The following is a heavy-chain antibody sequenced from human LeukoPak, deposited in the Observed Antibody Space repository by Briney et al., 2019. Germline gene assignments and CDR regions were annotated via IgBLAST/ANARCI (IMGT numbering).Heavy chain of an antibody. CDR1: GYSFTTYW. J-gene: IGHJ4*02. CDR2: IYPGDSDT. V-gene: IGHV5-51*01. D-gene: IGHD6-6*01. Sequence: GESLKISCQGSGYSFTTYWIGWVRQMPGKGLEWVGIIYPGDSDTKYSPAFQGQVTISADKSINTAYLQWSSLKASDPAMYYCARHRSSSDLFDYWGQGTLVTVSS. CDR3: ARHRSSSDLFDY.